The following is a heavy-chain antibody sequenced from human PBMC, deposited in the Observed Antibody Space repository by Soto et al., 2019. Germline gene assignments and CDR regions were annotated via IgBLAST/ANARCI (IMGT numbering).Heavy chain of an antibody. CDR2: INPNSGGT. D-gene: IGHD3-10*01. CDR3: AGGRYYYAMDV. V-gene: IGHV1-2*02. CDR1: GHTFIDYY. J-gene: IGHJ6*02. Sequence: QVQLVQSGAEVKKPGASVKVSCKASGHTFIDYYLYWVRQAPGQGLEWMGWINPNSGGTNLALRFQGRVTMTRDTSVSTVYVELSGLRSDDTAVYYCAGGRYYYAMDVWGRGTTVTVSS.